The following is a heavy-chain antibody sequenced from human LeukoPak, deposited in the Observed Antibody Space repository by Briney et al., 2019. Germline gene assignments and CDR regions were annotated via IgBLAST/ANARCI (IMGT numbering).Heavy chain of an antibody. J-gene: IGHJ6*02. D-gene: IGHD2-21*01. Sequence: GGSLRLSCAASGFTFSSYEMNWVRQAPGKGLEWISYISSSGNSIYYADSVKGRFTISRDNAKNSLYLQMNSLRDEDTAIYYCAKVSGLDVWGQGTTVTVSS. CDR3: AKVSGLDV. CDR2: ISSSGNSI. CDR1: GFTFSSYE. V-gene: IGHV3-48*03.